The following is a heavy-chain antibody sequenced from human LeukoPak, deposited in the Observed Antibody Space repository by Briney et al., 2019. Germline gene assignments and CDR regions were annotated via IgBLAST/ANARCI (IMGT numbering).Heavy chain of an antibody. CDR2: IIPILGIA. CDR1: GGTFSSYA. V-gene: IGHV1-69*04. D-gene: IGHD3-22*01. Sequence: VASVKVSCKASGGTFSSYAISWVRQAPGQGLEWMGRIIPILGIANYAQKFQGRVTITADKSTSTAYMELSSLRSEDTAVYYCARAGMYYYDSSGYSPSGMDVWGQGTTVTVSS. J-gene: IGHJ6*02. CDR3: ARAGMYYYDSSGYSPSGMDV.